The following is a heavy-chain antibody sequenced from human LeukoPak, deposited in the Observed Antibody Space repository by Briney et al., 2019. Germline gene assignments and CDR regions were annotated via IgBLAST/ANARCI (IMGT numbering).Heavy chain of an antibody. CDR3: AREPQWELLPVVFYFDY. CDR1: GFTFSSYA. J-gene: IGHJ4*02. V-gene: IGHV3-30-3*01. CDR2: ISYDGSNK. D-gene: IGHD1-26*01. Sequence: GGSLRLSCAASGFTFSSYAMHWVRQAPGKGLEWVAVISYDGSNKYYADSVKGHSKNTLYLQMNSLRAEDTAVYYCAREPQWELLPVVFYFDYWGRGTLVTVSS.